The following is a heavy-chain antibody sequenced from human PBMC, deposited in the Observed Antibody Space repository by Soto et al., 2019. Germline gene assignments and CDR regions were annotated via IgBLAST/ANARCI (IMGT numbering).Heavy chain of an antibody. V-gene: IGHV3-30-3*01. CDR3: AREGGSTRDFWSGYIYYYYGMDV. J-gene: IGHJ6*02. CDR2: ISYDGSNK. Sequence: HPGGSLRLSCAASGFTFSSYAMHWVRRAPGKGLEWVAVISYDGSNKYYADSVKGRFTISRDNSKNTLYLQMNSLRAEDTAVYYCAREGGSTRDFWSGYIYYYYGMDVWGQGTTVTVSS. CDR1: GFTFSSYA. D-gene: IGHD3-3*01.